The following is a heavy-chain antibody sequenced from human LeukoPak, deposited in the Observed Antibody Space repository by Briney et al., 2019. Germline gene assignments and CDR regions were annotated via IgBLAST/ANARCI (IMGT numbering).Heavy chain of an antibody. D-gene: IGHD1-26*01. V-gene: IGHV3-7*01. CDR2: MNGDGSQI. Sequence: GGSLRLSCAASGFTFSDYYMSWIRQAPAKGLEWVAHMNGDGSQIYYMDFVKGRFTISRDNAKNSLYLQMNGLRAEDTAVYYCVAWGNSGNSWGQGTMVIVSS. J-gene: IGHJ3*01. CDR3: VAWGNSGNS. CDR1: GFTFSDYY.